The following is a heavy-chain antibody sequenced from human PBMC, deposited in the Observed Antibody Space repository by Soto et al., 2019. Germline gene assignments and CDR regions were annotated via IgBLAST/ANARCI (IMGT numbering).Heavy chain of an antibody. CDR2: IYSGGST. V-gene: IGHV3-66*01. CDR1: GFTVSSNY. CDR3: ARDIVVVVAGTQGQDAFDI. D-gene: IGHD2-15*01. Sequence: GGSLRLSCAASGFTVSSNYMSWVRQAPGKGLEWVSVIYSGGSTYYADSVKGRFTISRDNSKNTLYLQMNSLRAEDTAVYYCARDIVVVVAGTQGQDAFDIWGQGTMVTVSS. J-gene: IGHJ3*02.